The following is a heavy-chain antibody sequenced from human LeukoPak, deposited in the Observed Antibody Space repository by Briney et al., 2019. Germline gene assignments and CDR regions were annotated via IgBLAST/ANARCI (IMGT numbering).Heavy chain of an antibody. CDR2: IYKTGST. Sequence: PSQTLSLTCTVSGDSITSGGYYWSWIRQRPGKGLEWIGYIYKTGSTYYNPSLKSRVTISVDKSKNQFSLNLSSVTAADTAVYYCARGSGSYDSWGQGTLVTVSS. CDR3: ARGSGSYDS. J-gene: IGHJ4*02. D-gene: IGHD3-10*01. V-gene: IGHV4-31*03. CDR1: GDSITSGGYY.